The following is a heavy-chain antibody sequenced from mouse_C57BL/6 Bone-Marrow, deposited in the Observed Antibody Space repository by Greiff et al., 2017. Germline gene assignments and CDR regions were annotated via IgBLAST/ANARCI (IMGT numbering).Heavy chain of an antibody. J-gene: IGHJ3*01. Sequence: EVQLQQSGPELVKPGASVKISCKASGYSFTGYYMNWVKQSPEKSLEWIGEINPSTGGTTYNQKFKAKARLTVDKSSSTAYMQLKSLTSEDSAVYYCARGLRRRFAYWGQGTLVTVSA. CDR2: INPSTGGT. CDR1: GYSFTGYY. D-gene: IGHD2-2*01. V-gene: IGHV1-42*01. CDR3: ARGLRRRFAY.